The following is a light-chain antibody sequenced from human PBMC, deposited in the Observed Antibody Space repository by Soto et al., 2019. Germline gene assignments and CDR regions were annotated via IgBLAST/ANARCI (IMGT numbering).Light chain of an antibody. CDR2: DVS. CDR3: QLHDVAPYT. Sequence: DIQMTQSPSSLSASVGDRVSITCQASHHVNKYLTWYQQKPGKAPNLLIYDVSKLKTGVASRFSGSGSGTQFTLTITNLQPEDFATYYCQLHDVAPYTFGQGTRLDIK. J-gene: IGKJ2*01. CDR1: HHVNKY. V-gene: IGKV1-33*01.